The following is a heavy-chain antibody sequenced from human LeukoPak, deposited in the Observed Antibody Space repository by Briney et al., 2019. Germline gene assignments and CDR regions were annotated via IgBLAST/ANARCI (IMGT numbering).Heavy chain of an antibody. J-gene: IGHJ4*02. V-gene: IGHV3-30*02. Sequence: GGSLRLSCAASGFTFSSYGVHWVRQAPGKGLEWVAFIRYDGSNKYYADSVKGRFTISRDNAKNSLYLQMNNLRAEDTAMYYCARYGIVGATYFDYWGQGTLVTVSS. CDR1: GFTFSSYG. CDR3: ARYGIVGATYFDY. CDR2: IRYDGSNK. D-gene: IGHD1-26*01.